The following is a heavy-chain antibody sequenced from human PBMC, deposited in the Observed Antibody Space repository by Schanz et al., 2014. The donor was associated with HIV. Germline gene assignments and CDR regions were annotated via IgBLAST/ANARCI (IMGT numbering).Heavy chain of an antibody. Sequence: QVYLVQSGTEVKKPGASVKVSCKASGYTFTNYDIVWVRQAPGQGLEWMAWINTYYSTSHYAQRLQGRVTVTRDKSTSTVYVEMRDLRSDDTAVYYCARGRSGYCSGGSCPYGRYYFDYWGQGTLVTVSS. D-gene: IGHD2-15*01. V-gene: IGHV1-18*01. CDR3: ARGRSGYCSGGSCPYGRYYFDY. CDR1: GYTFTNYD. CDR2: INTYYSTS. J-gene: IGHJ4*02.